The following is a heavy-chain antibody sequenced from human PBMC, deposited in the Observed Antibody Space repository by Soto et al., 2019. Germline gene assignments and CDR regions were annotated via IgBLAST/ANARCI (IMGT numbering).Heavy chain of an antibody. J-gene: IGHJ4*02. Sequence: PGESLKISCKASGYTFANYWVGWVRQMPGKGLEFMGIVWPDDSDTKYSPSFQGQVTISVDKSLNTAYLQWSSLKASDRAIYSCARGFGGSGWSGQYFDSWGQGTLVTVSS. CDR3: ARGFGGSGWSGQYFDS. V-gene: IGHV5-51*01. CDR1: GYTFANYW. D-gene: IGHD6-25*01. CDR2: VWPDDSDT.